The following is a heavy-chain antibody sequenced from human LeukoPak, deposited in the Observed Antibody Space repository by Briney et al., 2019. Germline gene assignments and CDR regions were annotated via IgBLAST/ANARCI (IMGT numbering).Heavy chain of an antibody. CDR3: AHLDDTIPSARGFDY. CDR1: GFSLSTSGVG. D-gene: IGHD3-9*01. Sequence: SGPTLVKPTQTLTLTCTFSGFSLSTSGVGVGWIRQPPGKALEWLALIYWDDDKRYSPSLKSRLTITKDTSKNQVVLTMTNMDPVDTATYYCAHLDDTIPSARGFDYWGQGTLATVSS. J-gene: IGHJ4*02. V-gene: IGHV2-5*02. CDR2: IYWDDDK.